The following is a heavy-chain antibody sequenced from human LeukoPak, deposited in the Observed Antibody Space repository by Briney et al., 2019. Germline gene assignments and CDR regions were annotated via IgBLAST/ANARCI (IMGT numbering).Heavy chain of an antibody. CDR3: ARVGITRRLVFDY. V-gene: IGHV3-30-3*01. CDR2: ISYDGSNK. J-gene: IGHJ4*02. D-gene: IGHD6-19*01. Sequence: GGSLRLSCAASGFTFSNYAMSWVRQAPGKGLEWVAVISYDGSNKYYADSVKGRFTISRDNSKNTLYLQMNSLRAEDTAVYYCARVGITRRLVFDYWGQGTLVTVSS. CDR1: GFTFSNYA.